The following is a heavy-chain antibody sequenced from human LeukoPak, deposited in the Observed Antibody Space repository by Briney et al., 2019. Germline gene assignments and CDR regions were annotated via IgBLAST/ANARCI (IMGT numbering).Heavy chain of an antibody. J-gene: IGHJ4*02. CDR1: GGSISSGSYY. D-gene: IGHD3-3*01. Sequence: SQTLSLTCTVSGGSISSGSYYLSWIRQPAGKGLEWIGRIYTSGSTNYNPSLKSRVTISVDTSKNQFSLKLSSVTAADTAVYYCASSDFWSGYYTRFDYWGQGTLVTVSS. CDR3: ASSDFWSGYYTRFDY. CDR2: IYTSGST. V-gene: IGHV4-61*02.